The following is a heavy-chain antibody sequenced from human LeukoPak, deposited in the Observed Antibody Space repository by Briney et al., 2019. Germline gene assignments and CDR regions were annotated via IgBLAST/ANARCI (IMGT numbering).Heavy chain of an antibody. Sequence: GGSLRLSCAASGFTFSNYAMDWVRQAPGKGLEWVSAISGSGGSTYYADSVKGRFTISRDNLKNTLYLQMDSLRAEDTAVYYCAKGGDYDSGGYYFDYFDYWGQGTLVTVSS. CDR1: GFTFSNYA. D-gene: IGHD3-22*01. CDR2: ISGSGGST. J-gene: IGHJ4*02. V-gene: IGHV3-23*01. CDR3: AKGGDYDSGGYYFDYFDY.